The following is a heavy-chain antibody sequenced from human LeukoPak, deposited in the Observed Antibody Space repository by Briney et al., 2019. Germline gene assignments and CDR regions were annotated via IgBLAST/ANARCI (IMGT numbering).Heavy chain of an antibody. CDR2: INPNSGGT. D-gene: IGHD2-2*01. CDR3: ARDVVVVPAATRPPPYYYYMDV. CDR1: GYTFTGYY. J-gene: IGHJ6*03. Sequence: ASVKVSCKASGYTFTGYYMHWVRQAPGQGLEWMGWINPNSGGTNYAQKFQGRVTMTRDTSISTAYMELSRLRSDDTAVYYCARDVVVVPAATRPPPYYYYMDVWGKGTTVTVSS. V-gene: IGHV1-2*02.